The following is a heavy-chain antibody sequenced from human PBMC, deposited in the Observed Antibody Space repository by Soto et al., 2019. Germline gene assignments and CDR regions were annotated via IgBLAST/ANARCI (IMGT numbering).Heavy chain of an antibody. CDR1: GYTFTSYG. CDR2: ISAYNGNT. D-gene: IGHD4-17*01. J-gene: IGHJ5*02. V-gene: IGHV1-18*01. CDR3: ARVTTVPHNWFDP. Sequence: GASVKVSCKASGYTFTSYGISWVRQAPGQGLEWMGWISAYNGNTNYAQKLQGRVTMTTDTSTSTAHMELRSLRSDDTAVYYCARVTTVPHNWFDPWAQGTLVTVSS.